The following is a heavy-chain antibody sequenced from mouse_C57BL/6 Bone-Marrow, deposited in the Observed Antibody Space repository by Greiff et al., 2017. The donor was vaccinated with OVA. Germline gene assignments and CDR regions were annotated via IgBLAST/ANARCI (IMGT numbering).Heavy chain of an antibody. J-gene: IGHJ2*01. V-gene: IGHV1-81*01. Sequence: VKLQQSGAELARPVASVKLSCKASGYTFTSYGISWVKQRTGQGLEWIGEIYPRSGNTYYNEKFKGKATLTADKSSSTAYMELRSLTSEDSAVYFCARLGIYYGIDYWGQGTTLTVSS. CDR2: IYPRSGNT. CDR1: GYTFTSYG. CDR3: ARLGIYYGIDY. D-gene: IGHD1-2*01.